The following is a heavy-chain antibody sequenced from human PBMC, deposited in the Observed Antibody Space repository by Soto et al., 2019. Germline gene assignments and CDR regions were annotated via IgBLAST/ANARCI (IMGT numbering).Heavy chain of an antibody. Sequence: ASVKVSCKASGYTFTSYGISWVRQAPGQGLEWMGWISAYNGNTNYAQKLQGRVTMTTDTSTSTAYMELRSLRSDDTGVYYCARRNRYCSSTSCYTMYNWFDSWGQGPLVTVSS. J-gene: IGHJ5*01. D-gene: IGHD2-2*02. CDR2: ISAYNGNT. CDR3: ARRNRYCSSTSCYTMYNWFDS. V-gene: IGHV1-18*01. CDR1: GYTFTSYG.